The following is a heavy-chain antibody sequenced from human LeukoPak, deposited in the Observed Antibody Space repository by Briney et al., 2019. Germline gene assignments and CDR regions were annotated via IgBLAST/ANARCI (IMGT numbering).Heavy chain of an antibody. D-gene: IGHD1-1*01. Sequence: GGSLRLSCAASGFTFSSYGMHWVRQTPGKGLEWVAVIWYDGSNKYYADSVKGRFTISRDNSKNTLYLQMNSLRGEDTAVYYCVRSILNWDDWYFDLWGRGTLVTVSS. CDR1: GFTFSSYG. CDR3: VRSILNWDDWYFDL. CDR2: IWYDGSNK. J-gene: IGHJ2*01. V-gene: IGHV3-33*08.